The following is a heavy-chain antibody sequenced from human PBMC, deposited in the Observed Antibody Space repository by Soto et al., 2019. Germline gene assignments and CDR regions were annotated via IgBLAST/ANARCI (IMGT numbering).Heavy chain of an antibody. V-gene: IGHV4-39*02. J-gene: IGHJ5*02. CDR3: ARDWEAVAGGVWFDP. CDR2: IYYSVST. D-gene: IGHD6-19*01. CDR1: GDSVSSSNYY. Sequence: SETLSLTCTVSGDSVSSSNYYWGWIRQPPGKGLEWIGNIYYSVSTYYNPSLKGRVTISVDTSKNQFSLKLNSVTAADTAVYYCARDWEAVAGGVWFDPWGQGTLVTVSS.